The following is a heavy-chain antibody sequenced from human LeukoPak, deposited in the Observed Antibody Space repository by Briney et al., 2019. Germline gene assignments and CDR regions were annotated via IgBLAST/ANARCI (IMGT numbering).Heavy chain of an antibody. J-gene: IGHJ4*02. CDR3: ARVYSSSSPTDY. Sequence: ASVKVSCKASGYTFTSYYIHWVRQAPGQGLGWMGLINPVGGSTSYAQKLQGRVSMTRDTSTNTVYMELSGLRSEDTAVYYCARVYSSSSPTDYWGQGTLVAVSS. D-gene: IGHD6-6*01. CDR1: GYTFTSYY. V-gene: IGHV1-46*04. CDR2: INPVGGST.